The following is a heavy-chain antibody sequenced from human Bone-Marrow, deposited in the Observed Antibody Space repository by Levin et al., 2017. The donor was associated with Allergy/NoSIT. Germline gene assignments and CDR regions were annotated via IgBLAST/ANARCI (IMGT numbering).Heavy chain of an antibody. J-gene: IGHJ6*03. CDR2: INWNGGST. V-gene: IGHV3-20*04. Sequence: GGSLRLSCVASGFTLYDYGMSWVRQAPGKGLEWVSGINWNGGSTGYADSVKGRFTTSRDNAKNSLYLQMNSLRAEDTALYYCVRDRDYYYMDVWGKGTTVTVSS. CDR1: GFTLYDYG. CDR3: VRDRDYYYMDV.